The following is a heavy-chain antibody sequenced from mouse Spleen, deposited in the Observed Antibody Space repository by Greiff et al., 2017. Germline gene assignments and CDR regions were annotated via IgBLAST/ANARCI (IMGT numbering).Heavy chain of an antibody. CDR3: TRPYGNYVGYAMDY. Sequence: EVMLVESGAELVRPGASVKLSCTASGFNIKDDYMHWVKQRPEQGLEWIGWIDPENGDTEYASKFQGKATITADTSSNTAYLQLSSLTSEDTAVYYCTRPYGNYVGYAMDYWGQGTSVTVSS. CDR1: GFNIKDDY. CDR2: IDPENGDT. J-gene: IGHJ4*01. V-gene: IGHV14-4*01. D-gene: IGHD2-1*01.